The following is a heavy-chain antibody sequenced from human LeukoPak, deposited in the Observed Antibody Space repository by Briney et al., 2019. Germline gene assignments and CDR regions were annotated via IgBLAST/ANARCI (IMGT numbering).Heavy chain of an antibody. CDR2: IGTAGDT. V-gene: IGHV3-13*01. J-gene: IGHJ6*02. CDR1: GFTFSSYD. D-gene: IGHD2-8*01. Sequence: AGGSLRLSCAASGFTFSSYDMHWVRQATGKGLEWVSAIGTAGDTYYPGSVKGRFTISRENAKNSLYLQMNSLRAEDTAVYYCVRDLGTIPTYYYNGMDVWGQGTTVTVS. CDR3: VRDLGTIPTYYYNGMDV.